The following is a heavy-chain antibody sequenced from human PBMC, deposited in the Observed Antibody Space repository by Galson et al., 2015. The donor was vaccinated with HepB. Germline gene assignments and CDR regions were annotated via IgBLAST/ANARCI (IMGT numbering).Heavy chain of an antibody. CDR2: ISSSSSYI. D-gene: IGHD6-19*01. CDR3: ARDRAERRWLVGGQKPNWFDP. V-gene: IGHV3-21*01. Sequence: SLRLSCAASGFTFSSYSMNWVRQAPGKGLEWVSSISSSSSYIYYADSVKGRFTISRDNAKNSLYLQMNSLRAEDTAVYYCARDRAERRWLVGGQKPNWFDPWAREPWSPSPQ. J-gene: IGHJ5*02. CDR1: GFTFSSYS.